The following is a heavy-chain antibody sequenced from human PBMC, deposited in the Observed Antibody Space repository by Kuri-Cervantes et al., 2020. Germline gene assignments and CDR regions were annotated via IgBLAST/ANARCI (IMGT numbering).Heavy chain of an antibody. D-gene: IGHD3-9*01. CDR2: ISYDGSNK. Sequence: GGSLRLSCAASGFTFSSYAMHWVRQAPGKGLEWVAVISYDGSNKYYADSVKGRFTISRDNSKDTLYLQMNSLRAEDTAVYYCAREDHYDILTGRRNYYYYGMDVWGQGTTVTSAS. V-gene: IGHV3-30*14. CDR3: AREDHYDILTGRRNYYYYGMDV. J-gene: IGHJ6*01. CDR1: GFTFSSYA.